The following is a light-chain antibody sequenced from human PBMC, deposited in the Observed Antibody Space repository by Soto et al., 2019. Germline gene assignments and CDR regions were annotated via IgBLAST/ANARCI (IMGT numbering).Light chain of an antibody. Sequence: AIRMTQSPSSFSASTGDRVTISCRASQAISSYLAWYQQKPGKAPKLLIYAASTLQSGVPSRFSGSGSGTDFTLTISCLQSEDFATYYCQQYYSYPSFGGGTKVEIK. J-gene: IGKJ4*01. CDR2: AAS. V-gene: IGKV1-8*01. CDR3: QQYYSYPS. CDR1: QAISSY.